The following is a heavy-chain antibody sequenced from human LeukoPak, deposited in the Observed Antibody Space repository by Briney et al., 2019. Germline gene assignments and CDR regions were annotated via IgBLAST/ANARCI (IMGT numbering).Heavy chain of an antibody. CDR1: GYSFTSYW. D-gene: IGHD3-10*02. J-gene: IGHJ4*02. CDR2: IHPGDSDT. V-gene: IGHV5-51*01. Sequence: GESLKISCKGSGYSFTSYWIGWVRQMPGKGLEWMGIIHPGDSDTRYSPSFQGQVTISADKSISTAYLQWSSLKASDTAMYYCARLARISRFGELLEALDYWGQGTLVTVSS. CDR3: ARLARISRFGELLEALDY.